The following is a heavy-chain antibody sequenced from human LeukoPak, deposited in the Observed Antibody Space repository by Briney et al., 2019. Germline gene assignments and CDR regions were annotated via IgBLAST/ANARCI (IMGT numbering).Heavy chain of an antibody. Sequence: AGGTLRLSCAASGFTFSNYGMTWVRQAPGKGLEWVATIGDSGANTYYADSVKGRFTISRDNSKNTLYLQMNSLRAADTAVYFCARGAFYDYWGQGTLVTVSS. CDR2: IGDSGANT. D-gene: IGHD2/OR15-2a*01. J-gene: IGHJ4*02. CDR1: GFTFSNYG. V-gene: IGHV3-23*01. CDR3: ARGAFYDY.